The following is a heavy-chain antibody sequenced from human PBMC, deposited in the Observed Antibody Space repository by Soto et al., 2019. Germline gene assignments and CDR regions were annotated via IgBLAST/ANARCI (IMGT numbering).Heavy chain of an antibody. CDR1: GGSISSGGYN. Sequence: QVQLQESGTGLVKPSQTLSLTCTVSGGSISSGGYNWSWIRQHPGKGLEWIGYIYYNGSTYYNRSLKSRVTISVDTSKNQFSLKLSSVTAADTAVYYFARSFGVAAAGPFDYWGHGTMVTVTS. J-gene: IGHJ4*01. CDR3: ARSFGVAAAGPFDY. V-gene: IGHV4-31*03. D-gene: IGHD6-13*01. CDR2: IYYNGST.